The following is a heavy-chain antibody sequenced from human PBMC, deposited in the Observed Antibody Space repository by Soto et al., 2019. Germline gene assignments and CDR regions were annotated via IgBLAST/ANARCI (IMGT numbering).Heavy chain of an antibody. CDR2: ISGSGGST. V-gene: IGHV3-23*01. Sequence: GGSLRLSCTSSGCTCINYAVTLVRQAPGKGLEWVSTISGSGGSTYYADSVKGRFTISRDNSKNTLYLQMNSLRAEDTAVYYCAKDQGSSWYEIDYWGQGTLVTVSS. J-gene: IGHJ4*02. D-gene: IGHD6-13*01. CDR1: GCTCINYA. CDR3: AKDQGSSWYEIDY.